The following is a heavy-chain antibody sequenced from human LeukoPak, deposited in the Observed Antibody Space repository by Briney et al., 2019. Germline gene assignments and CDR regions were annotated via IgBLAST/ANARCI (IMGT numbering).Heavy chain of an antibody. CDR2: IFPIFGTA. D-gene: IGHD6-6*01. CDR1: GGTFSSYA. CDR3: VRDGQEYSSSYFWFDP. V-gene: IGHV1-69*13. Sequence: SVKVSCKASGGTFSSYAISWVRQAPGEGGEWMGEIFPIFGTANYAQKFQGRVTITPDESTSTAYMELSSLRSEETAVYYCVRDGQEYSSSYFWFDPWGQGTLVTVSS. J-gene: IGHJ5*02.